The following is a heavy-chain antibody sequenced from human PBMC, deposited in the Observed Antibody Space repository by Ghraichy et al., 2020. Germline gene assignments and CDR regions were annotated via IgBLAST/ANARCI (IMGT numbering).Heavy chain of an antibody. CDR2: INHSGST. Sequence: SQTLSLTCAVYGGSFSGYYWSWIRQPPGKGLEWIGEINHSGSTNYNPSLKSRVTISVDTSKNQFSLKLSSVTAADTAVYYCARGLGYWGQGTLVTVSS. V-gene: IGHV4-34*01. CDR1: GGSFSGYY. CDR3: ARGLGY. J-gene: IGHJ4*02.